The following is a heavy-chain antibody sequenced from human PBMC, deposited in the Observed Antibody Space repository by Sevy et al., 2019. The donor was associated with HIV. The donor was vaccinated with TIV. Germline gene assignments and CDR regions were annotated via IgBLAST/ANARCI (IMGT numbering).Heavy chain of an antibody. CDR1: GFTFSSYA. Sequence: GGSLRLSCAASGFTFSSYAMSWVRQAPGKGLDWVSALSGSGGSTYYADSVKGRFTISRDNSKNKLYLQMNSLRAEDTAVYYCAKFYYDSGSSLTDYFGMDVWGQGTTVTVSS. CDR2: LSGSGGST. V-gene: IGHV3-23*01. J-gene: IGHJ6*01. CDR3: AKFYYDSGSSLTDYFGMDV. D-gene: IGHD3-10*01.